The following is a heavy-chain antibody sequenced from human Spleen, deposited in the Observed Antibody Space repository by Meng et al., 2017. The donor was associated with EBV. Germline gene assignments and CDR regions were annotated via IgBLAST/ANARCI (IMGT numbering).Heavy chain of an antibody. Sequence: QVQRVQSGADVKKPGASVKVSCKASGYTFTSYYVHWVRQAPGQGLEWVGIINPSDGSTSYAQKFQGRVTMTRDTSTSTVYMELSSLRSEDTAIYYCSTSQFDYWGQGTLVTVSS. CDR2: INPSDGST. D-gene: IGHD2/OR15-2a*01. CDR1: GYTFTSYY. CDR3: STSQFDY. V-gene: IGHV1-46*01. J-gene: IGHJ4*02.